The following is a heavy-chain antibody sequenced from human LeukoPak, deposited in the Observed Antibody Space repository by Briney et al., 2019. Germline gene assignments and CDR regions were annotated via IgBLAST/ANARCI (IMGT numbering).Heavy chain of an antibody. CDR1: GFTFDDYA. Sequence: PGGSLRLSCAASGFTFDDYAMHWVRQAPGKGLEWVSLISWDGGSTYYADSVKGRFTISRDNSKNSLYLQMNSLRAEDTALYYCAKDIASGSYYYDYIDVWGKGTMVTVSS. CDR2: ISWDGGST. D-gene: IGHD1-26*01. V-gene: IGHV3-43D*03. J-gene: IGHJ6*03. CDR3: AKDIASGSYYYDYIDV.